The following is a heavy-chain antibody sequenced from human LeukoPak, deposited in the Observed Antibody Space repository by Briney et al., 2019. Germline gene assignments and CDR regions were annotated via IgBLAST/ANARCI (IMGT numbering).Heavy chain of an antibody. Sequence: ASVKVSCKASGYTFINYDINWVRQAPGQGLQWMGWISVYNGNTKYAQKFQGRVTMTTDTSTSTAYMELRSLRSEDTAVYYCARSKGGSMVRGVPLTYDYWGQGTLVTVSS. V-gene: IGHV1-18*01. J-gene: IGHJ4*02. CDR2: ISVYNGNT. CDR1: GYTFINYD. D-gene: IGHD3-10*01. CDR3: ARSKGGSMVRGVPLTYDY.